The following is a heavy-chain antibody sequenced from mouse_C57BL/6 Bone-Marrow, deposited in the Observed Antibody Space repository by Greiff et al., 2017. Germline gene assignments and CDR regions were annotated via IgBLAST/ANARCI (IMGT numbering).Heavy chain of an antibody. V-gene: IGHV1-53*01. CDR2: INPSNGGT. Sequence: VQLKQPGTELVKPGASVKLSCKASGYTFTSYWMHWVKQRPGQGLEWIGNINPSNGGTNYNEKFKSKATLTVAKSSSTAYMQLSSLTSEDSAVYYCARGVYDYDFDYWGQGTTLTVSS. CDR3: ARGVYDYDFDY. CDR1: GYTFTSYW. J-gene: IGHJ2*01. D-gene: IGHD2-4*01.